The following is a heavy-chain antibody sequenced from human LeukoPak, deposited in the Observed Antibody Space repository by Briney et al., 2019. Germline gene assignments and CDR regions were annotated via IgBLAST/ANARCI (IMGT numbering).Heavy chain of an antibody. J-gene: IGHJ4*02. CDR3: AREYYDSSGYYYAPTGD. CDR2: INPNSGGT. V-gene: IGHV1-2*02. CDR1: GYTFTGYY. D-gene: IGHD3-22*01. Sequence: ASVKVSCKASGYTFTGYYMHWVRQAPGQGLEWMGWINPNSGGTNYAQKFRGRVTMTRDTSISTAYMELSRLRSDDTAVYYCAREYYDSSGYYYAPTGDWGQGTLVTVSS.